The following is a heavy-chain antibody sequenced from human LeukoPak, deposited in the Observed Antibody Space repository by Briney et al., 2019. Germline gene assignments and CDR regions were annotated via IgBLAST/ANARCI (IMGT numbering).Heavy chain of an antibody. Sequence: GGSLRLSCAASGFTFDDYAMHWVRQAPGKGLEWVSLISGDGGSTYYADSVKGRFTTSRDNSKNSLYLQMNSLRTEDTALYYCAKAHYYDSSGYYPYWGQGTLVTVSS. CDR1: GFTFDDYA. CDR2: ISGDGGST. D-gene: IGHD3-22*01. CDR3: AKAHYYDSSGYYPY. V-gene: IGHV3-43*02. J-gene: IGHJ4*02.